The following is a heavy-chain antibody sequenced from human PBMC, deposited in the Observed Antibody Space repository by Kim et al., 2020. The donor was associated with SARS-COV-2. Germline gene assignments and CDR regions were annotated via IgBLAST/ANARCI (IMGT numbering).Heavy chain of an antibody. V-gene: IGHV3-23*01. J-gene: IGHJ4*02. CDR3: AKARSTYVFDY. D-gene: IGHD3-16*01. Sequence: GRYHISRDNPINTLYLQMNGLRAEDTAVYYCAKARSTYVFDYWGQGTLVTVSP.